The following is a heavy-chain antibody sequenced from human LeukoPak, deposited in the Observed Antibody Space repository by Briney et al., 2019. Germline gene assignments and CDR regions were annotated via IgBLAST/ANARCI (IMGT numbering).Heavy chain of an antibody. CDR1: GFTVSSNY. CDR2: IYSGGST. D-gene: IGHD6-6*01. CDR3: ARYIAARQGNNWFDP. V-gene: IGHV3-66*01. J-gene: IGHJ5*02. Sequence: PGGSLRLSCAASGFTVSSNYMSWVRQAPGKGLEWVSVIYSGGSTYYADSMKGRFTISRGNSKNTLYLQMNSLRAEDTAVYYCARYIAARQGNNWFDPWGQGTLVTVSS.